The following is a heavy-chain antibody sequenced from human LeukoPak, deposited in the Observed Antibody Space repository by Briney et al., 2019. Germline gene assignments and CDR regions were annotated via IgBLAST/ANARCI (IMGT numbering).Heavy chain of an antibody. Sequence: SETLSLTCTVSGGSISSSSYYWSWIRQPPGKGLEWIGEINHSGSTNYNPSLKSRVTISVDTSRNQFSLKLSSVTAADTAVYYCARSLGYCSGGSCFGWYYYGMDVWGQGTTVTVSS. CDR3: ARSLGYCSGGSCFGWYYYGMDV. CDR1: GGSISSSSYY. CDR2: INHSGST. V-gene: IGHV4-39*07. D-gene: IGHD2-15*01. J-gene: IGHJ6*02.